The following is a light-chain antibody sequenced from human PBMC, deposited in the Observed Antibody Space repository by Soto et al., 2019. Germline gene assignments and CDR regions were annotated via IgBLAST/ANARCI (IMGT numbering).Light chain of an antibody. CDR3: QQYADWPRT. J-gene: IGKJ1*01. CDR2: GAS. V-gene: IGKV3-15*01. Sequence: EIVLTHTTATLSVSTEGRATLSCGASQSVSSNLAWYQQKPGQAPRLLIYGASTRATGIPARFSGSGSGTEFTRTLSSLQSGDFAVHYCQQYADWPRTFGQGTK. CDR1: QSVSSN.